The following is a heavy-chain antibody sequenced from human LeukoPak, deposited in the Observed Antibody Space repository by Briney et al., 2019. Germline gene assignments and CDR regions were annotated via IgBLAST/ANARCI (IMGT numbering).Heavy chain of an antibody. CDR1: GFTFSSYA. D-gene: IGHD3-22*01. Sequence: GGSLRLSCAASGFTFSSYAMHWVRQAPGKGLEWVAVISYDGSNKYYADSVKGRFTISRDNSKNTLYLQMNSPRAEDTAVYYCARGLDYYDSSGLVDYWGQGTLVTVSS. J-gene: IGHJ4*02. CDR2: ISYDGSNK. CDR3: ARGLDYYDSSGLVDY. V-gene: IGHV3-30*04.